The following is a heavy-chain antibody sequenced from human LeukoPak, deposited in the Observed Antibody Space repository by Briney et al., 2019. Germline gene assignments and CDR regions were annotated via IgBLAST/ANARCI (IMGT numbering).Heavy chain of an antibody. CDR2: IWYDGTNK. V-gene: IGHV3-33*01. D-gene: IGHD1-1*01. Sequence: GGSLRLSCAASGFAFSSFGMHWVRQAPGKGLEWVAVIWYDGTNKYYADSVKGRFTISRDNSKNTLYLQMNSLRAEDTAVYYCARTIGSTLSYFDYWGQGTLVTVSS. J-gene: IGHJ4*02. CDR1: GFAFSSFG. CDR3: ARTIGSTLSYFDY.